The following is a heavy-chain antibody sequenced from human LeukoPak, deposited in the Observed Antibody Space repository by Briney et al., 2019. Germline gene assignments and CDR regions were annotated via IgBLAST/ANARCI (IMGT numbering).Heavy chain of an antibody. D-gene: IGHD3-9*01. CDR1: GFTFDDYA. J-gene: IGHJ4*02. Sequence: GGSLRLSCAASGFTFDDYAMRWVRQAPGKGLEWVSGISWNSGSIGYADSVKGRFTISRDNAKNSLYLQMNSLRAEDTALYYCAKDQGYDILTGTDFDYWGQGTLVTVSS. CDR3: AKDQGYDILTGTDFDY. CDR2: ISWNSGSI. V-gene: IGHV3-9*01.